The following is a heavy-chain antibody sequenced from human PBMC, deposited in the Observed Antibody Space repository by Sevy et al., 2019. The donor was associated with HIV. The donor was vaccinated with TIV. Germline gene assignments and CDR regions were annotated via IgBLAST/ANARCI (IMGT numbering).Heavy chain of an antibody. V-gene: IGHV3-7*03. CDR1: GFSFSDYW. J-gene: IGHJ3*02. Sequence: GGSLRLSCAVSGFSFSDYWMSWVRQAPGKGLEWVAKTKYDGSEKYYVDSVKGRFTISRDNAKNSLYLQMNSLRAEDTAVYYCATSQAYYYDSSGYPDAFDIWGQGTMVTVSS. CDR2: TKYDGSEK. D-gene: IGHD3-22*01. CDR3: ATSQAYYYDSSGYPDAFDI.